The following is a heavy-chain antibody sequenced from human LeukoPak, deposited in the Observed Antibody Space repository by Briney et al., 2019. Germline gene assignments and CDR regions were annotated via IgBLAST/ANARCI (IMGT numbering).Heavy chain of an antibody. V-gene: IGHV4-38-2*02. CDR1: GYSISSGYY. CDR2: IYHSGST. J-gene: IGHJ4*02. D-gene: IGHD3-3*01. CDR3: SRLGVVPAGNIDS. Sequence: PSETLSLTCTVSGYSISSGYYWGWIRQPPGKGLEWIGSIYHSGSTYYNPSLKSRATISVDTSKNQFSLKLSSVTAADTAVYYCSRLGVVPAGNIDSWGQGALVAVSS.